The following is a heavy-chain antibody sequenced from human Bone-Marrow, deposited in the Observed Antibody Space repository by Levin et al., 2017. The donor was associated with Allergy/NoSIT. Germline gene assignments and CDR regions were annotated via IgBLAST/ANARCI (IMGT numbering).Heavy chain of an antibody. J-gene: IGHJ6*02. Sequence: SCAASGFTFSSYSMNWVRQAPGKGLEWVSYISSSSSTIYYADSVKGRFTISRDNAKNSLYLQMNSLRAEDTAVYYCAREQDSSSWYGTYYYYGMDVWGQGTTVTVSS. D-gene: IGHD6-13*01. CDR3: AREQDSSSWYGTYYYYGMDV. V-gene: IGHV3-48*04. CDR1: GFTFSSYS. CDR2: ISSSSSTI.